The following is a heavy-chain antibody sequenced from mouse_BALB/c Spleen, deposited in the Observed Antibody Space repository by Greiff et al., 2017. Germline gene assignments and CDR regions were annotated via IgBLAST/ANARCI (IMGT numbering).Heavy chain of an antibody. Sequence: ESGPGLVKPSQSLSLTCTVTGYSITSDYAWNWIRQFPGNKLEWMGYISYSGSTSYNPSLKSRISITRDTSKNQFFLQLNSVTTEDTATYYCARGDYDYDEGFYYAMDYWGQGTSVTVSS. CDR2: ISYSGST. CDR3: ARGDYDYDEGFYYAMDY. D-gene: IGHD2-4*01. V-gene: IGHV3-2*02. J-gene: IGHJ4*01. CDR1: GYSITSDYA.